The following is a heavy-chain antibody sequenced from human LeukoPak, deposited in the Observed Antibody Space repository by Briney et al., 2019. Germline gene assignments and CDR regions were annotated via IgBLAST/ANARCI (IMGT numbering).Heavy chain of an antibody. V-gene: IGHV1-18*01. J-gene: IGHJ5*02. CDR3: ARAARFLIAVAGGFNWFDP. CDR1: RYTFTSYG. CDR2: IRPYNGNT. D-gene: IGHD6-19*01. Sequence: PVKASCKASRYTFTSYGISQVRQSPGHQLECMAWIRPYNGNTEYAHKLQGRVTVTTATSTTTANRELSRLRAEDTAVYPSARAARFLIAVAGGFNWFDPWGQGTLVTV.